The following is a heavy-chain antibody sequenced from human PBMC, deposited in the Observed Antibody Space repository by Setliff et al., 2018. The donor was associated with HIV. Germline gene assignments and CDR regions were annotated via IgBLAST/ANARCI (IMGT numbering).Heavy chain of an antibody. V-gene: IGHV6-1*01. D-gene: IGHD3-10*01. Sequence: SQTLSLTCAISGDSVSSNSAAWNWIRQSPSRGLEWLGRTYYRSKWYNDYAVSVKSRITINPDTSKNQFSLPLNSGTPEDTAVYYCARSAGLLWFGELLYDYLGQGTLVTVSS. CDR2: TYYRSKWYN. CDR3: ARSAGLLWFGELLYDY. CDR1: GDSVSSNSAA. J-gene: IGHJ4*02.